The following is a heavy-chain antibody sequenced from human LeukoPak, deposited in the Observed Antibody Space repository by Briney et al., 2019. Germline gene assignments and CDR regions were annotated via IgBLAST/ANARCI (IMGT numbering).Heavy chain of an antibody. J-gene: IGHJ4*02. CDR1: GGSISSYY. CDR2: IYYSGST. Sequence: SETLSLTCTVSGGSISSYYWSWIRQPPGKGLEWIGYIYYSGSTNYSPSLKSRVTISVDTSKNQFSLKLSSVTAAGTAVYYCARSLGYDFWSGWFYWGQGTLVTVSS. CDR3: ARSLGYDFWSGWFY. D-gene: IGHD3-3*01. V-gene: IGHV4-59*01.